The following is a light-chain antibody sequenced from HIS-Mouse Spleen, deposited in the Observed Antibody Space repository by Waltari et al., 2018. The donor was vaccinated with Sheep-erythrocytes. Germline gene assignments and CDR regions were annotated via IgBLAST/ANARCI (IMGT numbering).Light chain of an antibody. CDR2: EGS. CDR1: SRDVGSYTI. V-gene: IGLV2-14*02. J-gene: IGLJ3*02. Sequence: QSALTPPASVSGSPGQSITIPCTGTSRDVGSYTIVSWSQQHPGKAPKLMIYEGSKRPSGVSNRFSGSKSGNTASLTVSGLQAEDEADYYCSSYAGSNNWVFGGGTKLTVL. CDR3: SSYAGSNNWV.